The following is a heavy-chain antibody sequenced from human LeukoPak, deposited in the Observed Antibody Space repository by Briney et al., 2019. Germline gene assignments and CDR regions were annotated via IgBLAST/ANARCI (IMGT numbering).Heavy chain of an antibody. Sequence: PGGSLRLSCAASGFTFSSYGMHWVRQAPGKGLEWVAVISYDGSNKYYADSVKGRFTISRDNSKNTLYLQMNSLRAEDTAVYYCATSVLRYDAFDIWGQGTMVTVSS. CDR3: ATSVLRYDAFDI. D-gene: IGHD3-16*01. J-gene: IGHJ3*02. V-gene: IGHV3-30*03. CDR2: ISYDGSNK. CDR1: GFTFSSYG.